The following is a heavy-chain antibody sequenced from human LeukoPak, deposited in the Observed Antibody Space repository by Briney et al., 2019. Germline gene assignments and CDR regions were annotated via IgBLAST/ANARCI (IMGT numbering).Heavy chain of an antibody. CDR1: GDSVSSNSAA. CDR3: AKEGRGIAAAGFYYYYGMDV. D-gene: IGHD6-13*01. V-gene: IGHV6-1*01. Sequence: SQTLSLTCAISGDSVSSNSAAWNWIRQSPSRGLEWLGRTYYRSKWYNDYAVSVKSRITINPDTSKNQFSLQLNSVTPEDTAVYYCAKEGRGIAAAGFYYYYGMDVWGQGTTVTVS. CDR2: TYYRSKWYN. J-gene: IGHJ6*02.